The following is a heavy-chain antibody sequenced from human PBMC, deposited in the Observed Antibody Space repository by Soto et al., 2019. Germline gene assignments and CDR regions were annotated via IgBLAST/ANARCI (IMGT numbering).Heavy chain of an antibody. CDR1: GYTFTGYY. V-gene: IGHV1-2*02. D-gene: IGHD1-26*01. J-gene: IGHJ5*02. Sequence: ASVKVSCKASGYTFTGYYMHWVRQAPGQGLEWMGWINPNSGGTNYAQKFQGRVTMTRDTSISTAYMELSRLRSDDTAVYYCARDWETVAGFDPWGQGTLVTVSS. CDR3: ARDWETVAGFDP. CDR2: INPNSGGT.